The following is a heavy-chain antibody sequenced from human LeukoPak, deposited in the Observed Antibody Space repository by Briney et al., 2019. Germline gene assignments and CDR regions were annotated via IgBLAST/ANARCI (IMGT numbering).Heavy chain of an antibody. Sequence: SETLSLTCTVSGGSIGSSSYYWGWIRQPPGKGLEWIGSIYYSGSTYYNPSLKSRVTISVDTSKNQFSLKLNSVTAADTAVYYCARECRRTNGVCYSDYWGQGTLVTVSS. D-gene: IGHD2-8*01. CDR2: IYYSGST. CDR1: GGSIGSSSYY. V-gene: IGHV4-39*02. J-gene: IGHJ4*02. CDR3: ARECRRTNGVCYSDY.